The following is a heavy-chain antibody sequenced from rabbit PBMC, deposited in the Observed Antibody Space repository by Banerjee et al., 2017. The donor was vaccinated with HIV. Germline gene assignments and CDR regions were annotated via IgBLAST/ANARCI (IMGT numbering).Heavy chain of an antibody. Sequence: QSLEESGGDLVKPGASLTLTCTASGFSFSSSGMCWVRQAPGKGPEWIGCINTGTGSTYYASWAKGRFTISKTSSTTVTLQMTSLTAADTATYFCARNNGGVGYGLDLWGPGTLVPS. V-gene: IGHV1S40*01. J-gene: IGHJ4*01. D-gene: IGHD6-1*01. CDR1: GFSFSSSG. CDR2: INTGTGST. CDR3: ARNNGGVGYGLDL.